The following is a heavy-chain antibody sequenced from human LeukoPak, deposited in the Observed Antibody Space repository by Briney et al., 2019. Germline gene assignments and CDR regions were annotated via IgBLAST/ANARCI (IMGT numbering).Heavy chain of an antibody. Sequence: GGSLRLSCAASGFTFSSYSMNWVRQAPGKGLEWVSSISNSSSYIYYADSVKGRFTISRDNAKNSLYLQMNSLRAEDTAVYYCARDPPVGSSLGYWGQGTLVTVSS. D-gene: IGHD6-13*01. V-gene: IGHV3-21*01. CDR3: ARDPPVGSSLGY. CDR1: GFTFSSYS. J-gene: IGHJ4*02. CDR2: ISNSSSYI.